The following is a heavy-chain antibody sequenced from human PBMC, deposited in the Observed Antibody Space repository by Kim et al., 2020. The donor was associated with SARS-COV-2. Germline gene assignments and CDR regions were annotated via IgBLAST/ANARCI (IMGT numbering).Heavy chain of an antibody. CDR1: GFTLRSYW. J-gene: IGHJ6*02. V-gene: IGHV3-74*01. CDR3: ARGMFRDGLDV. Sequence: GGSLRLSCAASGFTLRSYWINWVRQAPGKGLVCVSRISGDASRTNYADSVKGRFTMSRDNAENTVSLQMNSLRGEDTAVYYCARGMFRDGLDVWGQGTTVTVSS. CDR2: ISGDASRT. D-gene: IGHD3-10*02.